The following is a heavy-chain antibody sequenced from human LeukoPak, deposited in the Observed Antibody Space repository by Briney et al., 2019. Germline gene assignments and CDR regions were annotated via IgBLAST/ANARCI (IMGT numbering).Heavy chain of an antibody. D-gene: IGHD3-22*01. Sequence: PGGSLRLSCTASGFTFGDYAMSWLRQAPGKGLEWVGRIRSNSDGGTIDYAAPVKGRFALSRDDSKNTLYLQMNSLQTEDTAVYYCATDFYDTTWGQGTLVTVSS. CDR1: GFTFGDYA. V-gene: IGHV3-15*01. CDR2: IRSNSDGGTI. CDR3: ATDFYDTT. J-gene: IGHJ5*02.